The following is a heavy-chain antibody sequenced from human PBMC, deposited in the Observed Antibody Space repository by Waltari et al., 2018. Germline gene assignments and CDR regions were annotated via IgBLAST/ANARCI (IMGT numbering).Heavy chain of an antibody. CDR2: IYYSGST. Sequence: QVQLQESGPGLVKPSETLSLTCTVSGGSISSYYWSWIRQPPGKGLEWIGYIYYSGSTNYNTSLKSRVTISVDTSKNQFSLKLSSVTAADTAVYYCARGSDGEDAFDIWGQGTMVTVSS. J-gene: IGHJ3*02. CDR3: ARGSDGEDAFDI. CDR1: GGSISSYY. V-gene: IGHV4-59*01. D-gene: IGHD3-10*01.